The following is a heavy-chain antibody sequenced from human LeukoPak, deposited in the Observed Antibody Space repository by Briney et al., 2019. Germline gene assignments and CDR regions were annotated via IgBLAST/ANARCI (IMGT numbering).Heavy chain of an antibody. D-gene: IGHD6-19*01. CDR1: GGSISSYY. J-gene: IGHJ6*03. CDR3: AREFGSGWCANYYMDV. Sequence: SETLSLTCTVSGGSISSYYWSWIRQPAGKGLEWIGRIYTSGSTNYNPSLKSRVTISVDKSKNQFSLKLSSVTAADTAVYYCAREFGSGWCANYYMDVWGKGTTVTVSS. V-gene: IGHV4-4*07. CDR2: IYTSGST.